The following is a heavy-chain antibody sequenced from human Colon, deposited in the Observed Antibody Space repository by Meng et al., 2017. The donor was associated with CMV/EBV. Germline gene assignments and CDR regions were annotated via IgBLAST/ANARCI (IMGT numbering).Heavy chain of an antibody. J-gene: IGHJ4*02. Sequence: VFGGDISSSSYYWGCVRQPPWKGLEWIGSIYYSGSTYYNPSLKSRVTISVDTSKNQFSLKLSSVTAADTAVYFCARGTPWTHYYFDYWGQGTLVTVSS. CDR1: GGDISSSSYY. CDR3: ARGTPWTHYYFDY. V-gene: IGHV4-39*07. D-gene: IGHD3/OR15-3a*01. CDR2: IYYSGST.